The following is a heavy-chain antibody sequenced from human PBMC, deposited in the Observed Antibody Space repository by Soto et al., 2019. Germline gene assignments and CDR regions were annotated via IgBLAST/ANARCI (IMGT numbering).Heavy chain of an antibody. CDR3: ARAGGYCTNGVCPQGDYYYYGMDV. CDR2: IYYSGST. CDR1: GGPISSGDYY. D-gene: IGHD2-8*01. Sequence: SETLSLTCTVSGGPISSGDYYWSWIRQPPGKGLEWIGYIYYSGSTYYNPSLKSRVTISVDTSKNQFSLKLSSVTAADTAVYYCARAGGYCTNGVCPQGDYYYYGMDVWGQGTTVTVSS. J-gene: IGHJ6*02. V-gene: IGHV4-30-4*01.